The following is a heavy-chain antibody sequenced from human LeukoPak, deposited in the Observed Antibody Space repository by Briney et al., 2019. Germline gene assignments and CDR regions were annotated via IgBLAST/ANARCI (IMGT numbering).Heavy chain of an antibody. D-gene: IGHD2-15*01. J-gene: IGHJ4*02. CDR1: RFTFSNYA. V-gene: IGHV3-23*01. CDR3: AREAAGGLDY. CDR2: ISGSGGSA. Sequence: PGGSLRLSCVASRFTFSNYAMNWVRQAPGKGLEWVSIISGSGGSADYADSVRGRFTISRDNSKNTLYLQMNSLRAEDTAVYYCAREAAGGLDYWGQGTLVTVSS.